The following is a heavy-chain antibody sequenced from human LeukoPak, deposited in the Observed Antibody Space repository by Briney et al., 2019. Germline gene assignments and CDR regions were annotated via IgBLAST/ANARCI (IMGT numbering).Heavy chain of an antibody. J-gene: IGHJ4*02. CDR3: ARDHYYDSSGYYWGS. Sequence: GGSLRLSCAASGFTFSSYSMNWVRQAPGKGLEWVSYISSGSSTIYYADSVKGRFTISRDNAKNSLYLQMNSLRAEDTAVYYCARDHYYDSSGYYWGSWGRGTLVTVSS. CDR2: ISSGSSTI. V-gene: IGHV3-48*01. D-gene: IGHD3-22*01. CDR1: GFTFSSYS.